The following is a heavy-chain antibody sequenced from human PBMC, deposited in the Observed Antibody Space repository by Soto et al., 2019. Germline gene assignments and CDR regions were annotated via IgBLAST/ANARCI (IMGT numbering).Heavy chain of an antibody. CDR2: IIPIIGTP. CDR3: ARERDGSGSLSYYFDQ. CDR1: GGSLRNSG. J-gene: IGHJ4*02. Sequence: QLELVQSGAEVMEPGSSVKLSCKTSGGSLRNSGINWVRQAPGQGLEWVGGIIPIIGTPNYLQRLQTRVTITADESTNTAFLELGSLRFDDTAIYYCARERDGSGSLSYYFDQWGQGTLVTVSS. D-gene: IGHD3-10*01. V-gene: IGHV1-69*01.